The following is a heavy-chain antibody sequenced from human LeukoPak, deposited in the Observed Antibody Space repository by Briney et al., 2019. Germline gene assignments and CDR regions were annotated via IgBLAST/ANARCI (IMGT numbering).Heavy chain of an antibody. D-gene: IGHD1-1*01. CDR3: ARASNWNDMAYFDY. Sequence: GGSLRLSCAASGFTLSSYAMSWVRQAPGKGLEWVSTIDVTTGGSYYADSVKGRFTISRDTFQNTLYLQLSRLRSDDTAVYYCARASNWNDMAYFDYWGQGTLVTVSS. J-gene: IGHJ4*02. CDR2: IDVTTGGS. CDR1: GFTLSSYA. V-gene: IGHV3-23*01.